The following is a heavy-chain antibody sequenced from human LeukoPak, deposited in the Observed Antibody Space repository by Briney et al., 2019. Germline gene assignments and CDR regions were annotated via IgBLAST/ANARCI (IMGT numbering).Heavy chain of an antibody. V-gene: IGHV4-39*01. CDR3: ARQTGSGLFTLP. CDR2: IYYIGNT. Sequence: SETLSLTCTVSGVSISTSNSYWGWIRQPPGKGLEWIWSIYYIGNTYYNESLKSRVTISIDTSKNQNSLSLTSVTATDTSMYYCARQTGSGLFTLPGGQGTLVTVSS. J-gene: IGHJ4*02. CDR1: GVSISTSNSY. D-gene: IGHD3/OR15-3a*01.